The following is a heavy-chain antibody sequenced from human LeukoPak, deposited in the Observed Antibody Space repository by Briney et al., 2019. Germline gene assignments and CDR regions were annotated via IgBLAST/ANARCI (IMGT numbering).Heavy chain of an antibody. CDR3: AKDYRYYYDSSAKPPDAFDI. D-gene: IGHD3-22*01. CDR1: GFTFSSYW. Sequence: AGGSLRLSCAASGFTFSSYWMSWVRQAPGKGLEWVANIKQDGSEKYYVDSVKGRFTISRDNAKNTLYLQMNSLRAEDTAVYYCAKDYRYYYDSSAKPPDAFDIWGQGTMVTVSS. CDR2: IKQDGSEK. J-gene: IGHJ3*02. V-gene: IGHV3-7*03.